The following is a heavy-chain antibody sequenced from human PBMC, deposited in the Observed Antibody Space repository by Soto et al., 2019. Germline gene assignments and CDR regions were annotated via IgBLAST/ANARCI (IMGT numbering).Heavy chain of an antibody. CDR3: AHRRPYSNSPEYFFDY. CDR1: GFSLSTSGVD. D-gene: IGHD6-6*01. CDR2: IYWDDDK. J-gene: IGHJ4*02. Sequence: QITLKESGPTLVKPTQTLTLTCTFSGFSLSTSGVDVGWIRQPPGKALEWLALIYWDDDKRYKPSLKSRLTSTMGTSRNQVVLTMTNIDPLDTATYYCAHRRPYSNSPEYFFDYWGQGTLVTVSS. V-gene: IGHV2-5*02.